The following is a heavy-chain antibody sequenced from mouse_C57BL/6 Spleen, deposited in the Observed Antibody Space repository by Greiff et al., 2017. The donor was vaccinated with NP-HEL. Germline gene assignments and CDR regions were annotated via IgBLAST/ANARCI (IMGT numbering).Heavy chain of an antibody. CDR3: TTYDYDVDYAMDY. V-gene: IGHV14-4*01. CDR1: GFNIKDDY. CDR2: IDPENGDT. J-gene: IGHJ4*01. D-gene: IGHD2-4*01. Sequence: EVQLQQSGAELVRPGASVKLSCTASGFNIKDDYMHWVKQRPEQGLEWLGWIDPENGDTEYASKFQGKATITADTSSNTAYLQLSSLTSEDTAVYYCTTYDYDVDYAMDYWGQGTSVTVSS.